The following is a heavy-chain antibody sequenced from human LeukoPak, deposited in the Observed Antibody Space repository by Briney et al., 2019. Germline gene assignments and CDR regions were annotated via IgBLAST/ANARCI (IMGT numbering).Heavy chain of an antibody. J-gene: IGHJ6*02. Sequence: PGRSLRLSCAASGFTFSSYGMHWVRQAPGKGLEWVAVMWYDGSNKYYADSVKGRFTISRDNSKNTLYPQMNSLRAEDTAVYYCARDMGIASSGPGTKYYYYGMDVWGQGTTVTVSS. V-gene: IGHV3-33*01. CDR3: ARDMGIASSGPGTKYYYYGMDV. CDR1: GFTFSSYG. CDR2: MWYDGSNK. D-gene: IGHD6-19*01.